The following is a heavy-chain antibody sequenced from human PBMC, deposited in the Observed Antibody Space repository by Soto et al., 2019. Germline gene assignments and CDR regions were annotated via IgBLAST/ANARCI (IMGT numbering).Heavy chain of an antibody. V-gene: IGHV3-30*04. CDR2: ISNDGNSV. J-gene: IGHJ2*01. Sequence: WGSLRLSGAASGFPFCGAVLHWVRQSPGTGLEWVAGISNDGNSVHYGDSVKGRFIVSRDNSKNTLFLQMNSLRPEDTAMYYCAREDWSSGHAGTFQLW. CDR1: GFPFCGAV. D-gene: IGHD3-22*01. CDR3: AREDWSSGHAGTFQL.